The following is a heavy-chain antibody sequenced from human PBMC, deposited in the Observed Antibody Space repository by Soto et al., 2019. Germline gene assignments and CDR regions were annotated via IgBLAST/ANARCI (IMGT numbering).Heavy chain of an antibody. CDR1: GGSFSGYY. V-gene: IGHV4-34*01. Sequence: SETLSLTCAVYGGSFSGYYWSWIRQPPGKGLEWIGEINHSGSTSYNPSLKSRVTISVDTSKNQFSLKLSSVTAADTAVYYCASNSGGTTVTFDYWGQGTLVTVSS. CDR3: ASNSGGTTVTFDY. CDR2: INHSGST. D-gene: IGHD4-17*01. J-gene: IGHJ4*02.